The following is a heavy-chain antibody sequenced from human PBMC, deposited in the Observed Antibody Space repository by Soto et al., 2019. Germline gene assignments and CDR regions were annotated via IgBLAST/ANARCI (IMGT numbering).Heavy chain of an antibody. D-gene: IGHD3-22*01. Sequence: PGGSLRLSCSASGFTFSIYAMHWVRQAPGKGLEYVSSISTNGGSTDYADSVKGRFTISRDNSKNTVYLQMSSLRVEDTAVYYWVKGEYYYDSSGYYPFDYWGQGTLVTVS. CDR1: GFTFSIYA. CDR3: VKGEYYYDSSGYYPFDY. V-gene: IGHV3-64D*06. CDR2: ISTNGGST. J-gene: IGHJ4*02.